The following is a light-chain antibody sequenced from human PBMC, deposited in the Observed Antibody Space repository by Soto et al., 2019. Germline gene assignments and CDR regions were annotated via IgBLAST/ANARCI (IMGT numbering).Light chain of an antibody. Sequence: DIQMTQSPSSLSASVGDRVTITCRASQSVSNYLHWYQQKPGKAPNLLIYDASSLRSGVPSRFSGSGSGTDFTLTISSLQHEDFATYYCQQSYYNPTFGQGTKVDIK. V-gene: IGKV1-39*01. J-gene: IGKJ1*01. CDR1: QSVSNY. CDR3: QQSYYNPT. CDR2: DAS.